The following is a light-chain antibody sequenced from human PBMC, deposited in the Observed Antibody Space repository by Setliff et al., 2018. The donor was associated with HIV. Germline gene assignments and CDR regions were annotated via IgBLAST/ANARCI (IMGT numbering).Light chain of an antibody. CDR1: SSNVGNNY. J-gene: IGLJ1*01. V-gene: IGLV1-51*01. Sequence: QSVLTQPPSVSAAPGQKVTISCSGSSSNVGNNYVSWYQQVPGTAPKLLIYDNNKRPSGIPGRFSGSKSGTSATLGITGLQTGDGADYYCGTWDSSLSAGWVFGTGTKVTV. CDR2: DNN. CDR3: GTWDSSLSAGWV.